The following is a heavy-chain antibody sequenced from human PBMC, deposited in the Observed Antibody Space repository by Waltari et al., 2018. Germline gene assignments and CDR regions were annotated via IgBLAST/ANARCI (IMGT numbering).Heavy chain of an antibody. CDR3: ARAVGLRKAFDI. Sequence: QVQLQESGPGLVKPSETLSLTCTVSGGSISSSYWSWIRQPPGKGLEWIGYIYYSGSTNYNPSLKSRVTISVDTSKNQFSLKLSSVTAADTAVYYCARAVGLRKAFDIWGQGTMVTVSS. D-gene: IGHD4-17*01. V-gene: IGHV4-59*01. CDR2: IYYSGST. J-gene: IGHJ3*02. CDR1: GGSISSSY.